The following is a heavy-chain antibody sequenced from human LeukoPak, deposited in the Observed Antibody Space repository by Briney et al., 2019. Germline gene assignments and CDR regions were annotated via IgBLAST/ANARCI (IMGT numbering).Heavy chain of an antibody. J-gene: IGHJ6*02. CDR1: GFTFSSYW. V-gene: IGHV3-7*01. D-gene: IGHD3-9*01. CDR2: IKQDGSEK. CDR3: ARAPRNFHWYYGMDV. Sequence: GGSLRLSCAASGFTFSSYWMSWVRQAPGKGLEWVANIKQDGSEKYYVHSVKGRFTISRDNAKNSLYLQMNSLRAEDTAVYYCARAPRNFHWYYGMDVWGQGTTVTVSS.